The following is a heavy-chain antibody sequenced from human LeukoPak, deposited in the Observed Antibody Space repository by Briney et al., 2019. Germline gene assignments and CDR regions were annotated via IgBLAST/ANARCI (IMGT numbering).Heavy chain of an antibody. CDR2: IIPIFGTA. V-gene: IGHV1-69*05. CDR1: GYTFTGYY. CDR3: ARGVQYCGGDCYVH. D-gene: IGHD2-21*02. Sequence: GASVKVSCKASGYTFTGYYMHWVRQAPGQGLEWMGGIIPIFGTANYAQKFQGRVTITTDESTSTAYMELSSLRSGDTAVYYCARGVQYCGGDCYVHWGQGTLVTVSS. J-gene: IGHJ4*02.